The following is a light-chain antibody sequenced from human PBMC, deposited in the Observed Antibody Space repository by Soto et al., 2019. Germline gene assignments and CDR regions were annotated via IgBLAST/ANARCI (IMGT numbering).Light chain of an antibody. CDR2: DND. J-gene: IGLJ1*01. CDR3: ATWDTSLSGSV. CDR1: SSNIGNHY. Sequence: QSVLTQPPSVSAAAGQKVTISCSGSSSNIGNHYVSWYQQFQGTAPKRLIYDNDKRPSGIPDRFSGSKSGTSATLAIAGLQTGDEADYYCATWDTSLSGSVFGTGTKLPVL. V-gene: IGLV1-51*01.